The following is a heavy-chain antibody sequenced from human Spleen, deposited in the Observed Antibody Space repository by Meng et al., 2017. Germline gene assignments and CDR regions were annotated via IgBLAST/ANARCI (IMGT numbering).Heavy chain of an antibody. CDR3: VRENWKSTIDY. J-gene: IGHJ4*02. CDR1: GDSISSGDYY. Sequence: QVQLQESGPGLVKPFQTLSLTCTVSGDSISSGDYYWSWIRQPPGKGLEWIGYIYYSGSTYYNPSIKSRLTILLDTSKKQFSMRLTSVTAADTAVYYCVRENWKSTIDYSGQGTLVTVSS. CDR2: IYYSGST. V-gene: IGHV4-30-4*01. D-gene: IGHD1-1*01.